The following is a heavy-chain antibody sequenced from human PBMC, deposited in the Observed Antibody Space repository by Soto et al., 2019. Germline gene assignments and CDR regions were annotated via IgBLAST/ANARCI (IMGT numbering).Heavy chain of an antibody. D-gene: IGHD3-16*02. Sequence: EVQLLESGGGLVQPGGSLRLSCTASGFAFRSFAMTWARQAPGKGLEWVSGISGSGAHTYYADSVKGRFTISRDNSKNTLYVQMNSLRAEDTAVYYCAKDRREVVPDNWFNSWGQGTLVTVSS. CDR1: GFAFRSFA. CDR2: ISGSGAHT. J-gene: IGHJ5*01. V-gene: IGHV3-23*01. CDR3: AKDRREVVPDNWFNS.